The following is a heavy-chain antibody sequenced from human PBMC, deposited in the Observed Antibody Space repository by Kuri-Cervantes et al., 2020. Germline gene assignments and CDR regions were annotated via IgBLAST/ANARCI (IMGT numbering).Heavy chain of an antibody. CDR2: ISYDGSNK. V-gene: IGHV3-30-3*01. CDR3: ASGGGITMVRGRGYYGMDV. CDR1: GFTFSSYA. J-gene: IGHJ6*01. D-gene: IGHD3-10*01. Sequence: GESLKISCAASGFTFSSYAMHWVRQAPGKGLEWVAVISYDGSNKYYADSVKGRFTISRDNSKNTLYLQMNSLRAEDTAVYYCASGGGITMVRGRGYYGMDVWGQGNTV.